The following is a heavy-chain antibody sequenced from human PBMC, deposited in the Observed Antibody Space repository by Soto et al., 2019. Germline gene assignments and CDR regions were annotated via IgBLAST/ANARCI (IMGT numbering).Heavy chain of an antibody. Sequence: ASVKVSCKASGYTFTSYDINWVRQATGQGLEWMGWMNPNSGNTGYAQKFQGRVTMTRNTSISTAYMELSSLRSEDTAVYYCARGLFPSRRVVVVAASGYWGQGTLVTVSS. CDR1: GYTFTSYD. D-gene: IGHD2-15*01. CDR3: ARGLFPSRRVVVVAASGY. V-gene: IGHV1-8*01. CDR2: MNPNSGNT. J-gene: IGHJ4*02.